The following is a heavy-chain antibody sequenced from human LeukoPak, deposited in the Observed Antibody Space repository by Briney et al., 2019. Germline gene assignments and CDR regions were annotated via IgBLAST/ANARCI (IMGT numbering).Heavy chain of an antibody. CDR3: ARVRRRYTEYFQH. D-gene: IGHD1-1*01. J-gene: IGHJ1*01. CDR1: GGSFSGYY. Sequence: PSETLSLTCAVYGGSFSGYYWSLIRQPPGKGLEWIGEINHSGSTNYNPSLKSRVTISVDTSKNQFSLKLSSVTAADTAVYYCARVRRRYTEYFQHWGQGTLVTVSS. V-gene: IGHV4-34*01. CDR2: INHSGST.